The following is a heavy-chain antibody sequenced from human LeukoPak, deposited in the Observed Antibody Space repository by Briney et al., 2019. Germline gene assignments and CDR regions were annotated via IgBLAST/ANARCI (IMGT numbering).Heavy chain of an antibody. CDR1: GYTFTSYD. J-gene: IGHJ4*02. CDR2: MNPNSGNT. Sequence: ASVKLSCKASGYTFTSYDINWVRQATGQRLEWRGWMNPNSGNTGYAQKFQGRVTMTRNTSITTDYMELSSLTYEDTAVYYCASVDASTYGAGKICRQWGQGTLVTVSS. CDR3: ASVDASTYGAGKICRQ. V-gene: IGHV1-8*01. D-gene: IGHD3-10*01.